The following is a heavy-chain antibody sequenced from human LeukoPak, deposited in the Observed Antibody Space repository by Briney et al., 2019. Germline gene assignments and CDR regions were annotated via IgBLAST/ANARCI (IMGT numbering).Heavy chain of an antibody. J-gene: IGHJ4*02. CDR3: ARFVPYYYGSGKDY. D-gene: IGHD3-10*01. CDR1: GGSISNYY. CDR2: IFYSGST. Sequence: ETSETLSLTCTVSGGSISNYYWSWIRQPPGKGLQWIGYIFYSGSTNYNPSLKSRVTISVDTSKNQFSLKLSSVTAADTAVYYCARFVPYYYGSGKDYWGQGTLVTVSS. V-gene: IGHV4-59*12.